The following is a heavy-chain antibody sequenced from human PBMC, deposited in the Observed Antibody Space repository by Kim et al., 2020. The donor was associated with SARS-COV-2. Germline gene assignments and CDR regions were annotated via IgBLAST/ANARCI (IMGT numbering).Heavy chain of an antibody. V-gene: IGHV3-23*01. Sequence: GGSLRLSCAASGFTFSSYAMSWVRQAPGKGLEWVSAISGSGGSTYYADSVKGRFTISRDNSKNTLYLQMNSLRAEDTAVYYCASQGPYCGGDCRAERDAFDIWGQGTMVTVSS. D-gene: IGHD2-21*02. CDR3: ASQGPYCGGDCRAERDAFDI. CDR1: GFTFSSYA. CDR2: ISGSGGST. J-gene: IGHJ3*02.